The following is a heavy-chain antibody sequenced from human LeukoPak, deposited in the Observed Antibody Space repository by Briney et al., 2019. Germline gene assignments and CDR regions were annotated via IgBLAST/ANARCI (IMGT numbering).Heavy chain of an antibody. V-gene: IGHV3-33*06. CDR3: AKDTGGGSSDYFDY. CDR1: GFTFSSYG. CDR2: IWYDGSNK. D-gene: IGHD2-15*01. J-gene: IGHJ4*02. Sequence: GGSLRLSCAASGFTFSSYGMHWVRQAPGKGLEWVAVIWYDGSNKYYADSVKGRFTISRDNSKSTLYLQMNSLRAEDTAVYYCAKDTGGGSSDYFDYWGQGTLVTVSS.